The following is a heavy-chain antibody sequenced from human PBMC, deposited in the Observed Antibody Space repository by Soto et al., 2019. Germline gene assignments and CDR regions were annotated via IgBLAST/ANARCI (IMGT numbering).Heavy chain of an antibody. CDR1: GGSISSGDYY. CDR3: ARGGASYYDFWSGYYEIDY. V-gene: IGHV4-30-4*01. Sequence: SETLSLTCTVSGGSISSGDYYWSWIRQPPGKGLEWIGYIHYSGSTYYNPSLKSRVTISVDTSKNQFSLKLSSVTAADTAVYYCARGGASYYDFWSGYYEIDYWGQGTLVTVSS. J-gene: IGHJ4*02. D-gene: IGHD3-3*01. CDR2: IHYSGST.